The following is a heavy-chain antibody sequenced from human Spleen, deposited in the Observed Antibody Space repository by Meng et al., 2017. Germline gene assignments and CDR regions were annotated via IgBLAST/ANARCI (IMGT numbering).Heavy chain of an antibody. CDR3: ARGGMTNYGMDV. CDR1: DYTLTSDG. J-gene: IGHJ6*02. Sequence: ASVKVSCKVSDYTLTSDGFSWVRQAPGQGLQWMGWINIYNGITNYGRNFQGRVTMTTDTSTSTAYMELRSLRSDDTAVYYCARGGMTNYGMDVWGQGTTVTVSS. V-gene: IGHV1-18*04. CDR2: INIYNGIT.